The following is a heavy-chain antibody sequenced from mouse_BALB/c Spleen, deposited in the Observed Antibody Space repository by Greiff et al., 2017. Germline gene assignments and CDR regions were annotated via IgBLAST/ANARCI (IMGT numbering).Heavy chain of an antibody. Sequence: EVMLVESGGGLVKPGGSLKLSCAASGFTFSSYTMSWVRQTPEKRLEWVATISSGGGNTYYPDSVKGRFTISRDNAKNNLYLQMSSLRSEDTALYYCARELTGTWAMDYWGQGTSVTVSS. CDR1: GFTFSSYT. V-gene: IGHV5-9*03. CDR2: ISSGGGNT. D-gene: IGHD4-1*01. CDR3: ARELTGTWAMDY. J-gene: IGHJ4*01.